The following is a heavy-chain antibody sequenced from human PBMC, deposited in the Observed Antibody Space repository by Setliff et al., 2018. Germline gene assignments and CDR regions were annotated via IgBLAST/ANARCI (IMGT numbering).Heavy chain of an antibody. J-gene: IGHJ4*02. CDR3: ARGSSGYYYVGYYFDY. CDR1: GGSISSSSYY. CDR2: ISSSGSTI. V-gene: IGHV3-11*04. Sequence: LSLTCTVSGGSISSSSYYWGWIRQPPGKGLEWVSYISSSGSTIYYADSVKGRFTISRDNAKNSLYLQMNSLRAEDTAVYYCARGSSGYYYVGYYFDYWGQGTLVTVSS. D-gene: IGHD3-22*01.